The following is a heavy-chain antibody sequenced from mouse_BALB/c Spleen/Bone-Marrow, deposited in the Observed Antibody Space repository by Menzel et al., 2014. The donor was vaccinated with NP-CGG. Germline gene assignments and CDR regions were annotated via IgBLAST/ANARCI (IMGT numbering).Heavy chain of an antibody. J-gene: IGHJ4*01. CDR2: ISCYNGVP. Sequence: LVKTGASVKLSCKASGYSFTGYSLHWVKQSPGRSLEWIGYISCYNGVPSYNQHFKGKGTVTVDTYSRTAYMQFNSMTSEDSAVYYCVRRGNPIVYYAMDYWGQGSSVTVSS. CDR1: GYSFTGYS. CDR3: VRRGNPIVYYAMDY. V-gene: IGHV1S34*01.